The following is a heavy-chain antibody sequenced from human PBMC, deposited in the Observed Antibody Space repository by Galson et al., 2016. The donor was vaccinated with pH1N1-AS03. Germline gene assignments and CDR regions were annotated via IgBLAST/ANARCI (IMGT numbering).Heavy chain of an antibody. J-gene: IGHJ4*02. V-gene: IGHV6-1*01. CDR2: TYYRSKWYT. CDR3: GRVRSFTSSWYGPIDY. Sequence: CAISGDSVSSNTVAWNWIRLSPSRGLEWLGRTYYRSKWYTDYGLSVERRLTITSDTSKNLISLQLNSLTPEDSAIYYCGRVRSFTSSWYGPIDYWGQGTPVTGSS. D-gene: IGHD6-13*01. CDR1: GDSVSSNTVA.